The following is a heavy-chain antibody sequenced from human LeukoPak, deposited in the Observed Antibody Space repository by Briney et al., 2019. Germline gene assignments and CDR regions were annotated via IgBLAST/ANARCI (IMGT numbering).Heavy chain of an antibody. D-gene: IGHD3-22*01. CDR2: ISGSGGST. V-gene: IGHV3-23*01. CDR1: GFTFDDYA. Sequence: PGRSLRLPCAASGFTFDDYAMHWVRQAPGKGLEWVSAISGSGGSTYYADSVKGRFTISRDNSKNTLYLQMNSLRAEDTAVYYCAKLAITMIVVTDWGQGTLVTVSS. CDR3: AKLAITMIVVTD. J-gene: IGHJ4*02.